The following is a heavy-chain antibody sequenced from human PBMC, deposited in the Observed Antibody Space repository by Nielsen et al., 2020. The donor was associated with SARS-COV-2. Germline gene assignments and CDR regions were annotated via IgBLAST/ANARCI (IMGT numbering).Heavy chain of an antibody. Sequence: SETLSLTCAVSGGSISSGGYSWSWIRQPPGKGLEWIGYIYYSGSTYYNPSLKSRVTISVDTSKNQFSLKLSSVTAADTAVYYCARDGRGGSGSYYYYYYGMDVWGQGTTVTVSS. V-gene: IGHV4-30-4*07. D-gene: IGHD3-10*01. J-gene: IGHJ6*02. CDR3: ARDGRGGSGSYYYYYYGMDV. CDR2: IYYSGST. CDR1: GGSISSGGYS.